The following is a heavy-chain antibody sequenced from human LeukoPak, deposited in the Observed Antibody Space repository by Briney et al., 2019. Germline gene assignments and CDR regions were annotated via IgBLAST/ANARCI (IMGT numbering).Heavy chain of an antibody. D-gene: IGHD2-2*01. CDR2: LNADGSTT. Sequence: PGGSLRLSCAASGFTFNNYWMHWVRQAPGKGLVWVSGLNADGSTTPYADSVKGRFTISRDNAKNSLYLQMNSLRAEDTAVYYCARDLGGLPVGIPSWFDPWGQGTLVTVSS. V-gene: IGHV3-74*01. CDR1: GFTFNNYW. CDR3: ARDLGGLPVGIPSWFDP. J-gene: IGHJ5*02.